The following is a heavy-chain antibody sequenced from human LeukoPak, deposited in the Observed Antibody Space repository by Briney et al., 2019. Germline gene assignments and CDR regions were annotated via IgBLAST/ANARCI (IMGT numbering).Heavy chain of an antibody. V-gene: IGHV4-4*02. D-gene: IGHD6-13*01. CDR3: ATDPKYSSSWRSFDY. CDR2: IYHSGST. J-gene: IGHJ4*02. CDR1: GGSISSSNW. Sequence: SGTLSLTCAVSGGSISSSNWWSWVRQPPGKGLEWIGEIYHSGSTNYNPSLKSRVTISVDKSKNQFSLKLSSVTAADTAVYYCATDPKYSSSWRSFDYWGQGTLVTVSS.